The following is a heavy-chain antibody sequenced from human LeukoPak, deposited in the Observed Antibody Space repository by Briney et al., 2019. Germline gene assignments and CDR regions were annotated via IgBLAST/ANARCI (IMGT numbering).Heavy chain of an antibody. CDR1: GYSFTSYA. D-gene: IGHD1-26*01. CDR2: ISTYNGNT. CDR3: ARGRIGSYFLS. V-gene: IGHV1-18*01. J-gene: IGHJ4*02. Sequence: ASVKVSCKASGYSFTSYATSWVRQAPGQGLEWMGWISTYNGNTNYAQKIQGRVTMTTDTSTSTAYMELRSLRSDDTAIYYCARGRIGSYFLSWGQGTLVTVSS.